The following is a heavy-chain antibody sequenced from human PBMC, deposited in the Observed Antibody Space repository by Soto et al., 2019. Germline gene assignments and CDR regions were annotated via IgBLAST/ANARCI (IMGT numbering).Heavy chain of an antibody. CDR2: ISYDGNYK. V-gene: IGHV3-30-3*01. CDR3: ARPYSTYWYFDL. J-gene: IGHJ2*01. Sequence: AGGSLRLSCAASGFIFSGSAMHWVRQAPGKGLEWVAIISYDGNYKYYADSVTGRFTISRDNSKNTLYLQMNSLRPEDTAVYYCARPYSTYWYFDLWGRGTLVTVSS. D-gene: IGHD1-1*01. CDR1: GFIFSGSA.